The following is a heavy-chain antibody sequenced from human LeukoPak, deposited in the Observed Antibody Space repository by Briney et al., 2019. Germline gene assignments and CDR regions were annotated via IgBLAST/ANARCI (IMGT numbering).Heavy chain of an antibody. CDR2: IKQDGSEK. D-gene: IGHD4/OR15-4a*01. J-gene: IGHJ5*02. V-gene: IGHV3-7*01. Sequence: PGGSLRLSCAASGFTFSNYWMSWVRQAPGKGLVWVANIKQDGSEKYYVGSLKGRFTISRDNANNSLYLQMNSLRAEDTAVYYCSRMRVANDWFDPWGQGTLVTVSS. CDR3: SRMRVANDWFDP. CDR1: GFTFSNYW.